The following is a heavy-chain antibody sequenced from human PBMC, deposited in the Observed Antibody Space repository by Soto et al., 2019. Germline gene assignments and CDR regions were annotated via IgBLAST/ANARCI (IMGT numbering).Heavy chain of an antibody. CDR1: GVTFSVYS. J-gene: IGHJ2*01. CDR3: AISWKSYWYFAL. CDR2: MDSSFTYI. V-gene: IGHV3-21*01. Sequence: EVQMVESGGGLVKPGGSLRRSCAASGVTFSVYSMNWVRQAPGKGLEWVSSMDSSFTYIYYADSVKGRFTISRDNAKNSLFLQMNRLRAEDTAVYYCAISWKSYWYFALWGRGTLCSFSS. D-gene: IGHD3-16*02.